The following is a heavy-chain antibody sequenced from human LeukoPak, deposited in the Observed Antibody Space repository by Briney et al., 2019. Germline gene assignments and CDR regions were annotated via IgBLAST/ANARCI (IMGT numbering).Heavy chain of an antibody. CDR2: IYTSGST. D-gene: IGHD3-10*01. CDR3: AGDYASGSYRFDY. J-gene: IGHJ4*02. Sequence: PSETLSLTCTVSGGSISSYYWSWIRQPAGKGLEWIGRIYTSGSTNYNPSLKSRVTISIDTSKSQFSMKLNSVTAADTAVYYCAGDYASGSYRFDYWGQGTLVTVSS. CDR1: GGSISSYY. V-gene: IGHV4-4*07.